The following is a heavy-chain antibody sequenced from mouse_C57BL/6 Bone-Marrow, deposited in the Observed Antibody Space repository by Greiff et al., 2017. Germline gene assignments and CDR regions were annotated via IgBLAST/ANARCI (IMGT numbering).Heavy chain of an antibody. V-gene: IGHV5-4*03. CDR1: GFTFSSYA. CDR2: ISDGGSYT. CDR3: ARGLGRAGFAY. D-gene: IGHD3-1*01. J-gene: IGHJ3*01. Sequence: EVKLVESGGGLVKPGGSLKLSCAASGFTFSSYAMSWVRQTPEKRLEWVATISDGGSYTYYPDNVKGRVTISRDNAKNNLYLQLSHLKSEDTAMYYCARGLGRAGFAYWGQGTLVTVSA.